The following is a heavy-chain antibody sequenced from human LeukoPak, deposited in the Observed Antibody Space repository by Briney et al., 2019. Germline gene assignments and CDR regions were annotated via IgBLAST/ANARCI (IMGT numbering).Heavy chain of an antibody. D-gene: IGHD2-15*01. CDR2: INHSEST. V-gene: IGHV4-34*01. Sequence: PLETLSLTCAVYGGSFSGYYWNWIRQPPGKGLERMGEINHSESTNYNPSLKSRVTISVDTSKNQFSLKLSSVTAADTAVYYCARWGSGSPETAATPYYYYGMDVWGKGTTVTVSS. J-gene: IGHJ6*04. CDR3: ARWGSGSPETAATPYYYYGMDV. CDR1: GGSFSGYY.